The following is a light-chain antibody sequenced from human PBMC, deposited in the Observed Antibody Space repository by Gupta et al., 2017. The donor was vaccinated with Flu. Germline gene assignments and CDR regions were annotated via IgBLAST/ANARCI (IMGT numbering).Light chain of an antibody. CDR1: TGAVTSGHY. J-gene: IGLJ2*01. Sequence: QAVLTQETSLHVPPGGTVQPPCPSNTGAVTSGHYAYWFQQKPGQAPRTLIFDTINRHSSTPARFSGSLLGGKAALTLSGAQPDEEAEYYCSLSYSGIRVFGGGTKLTIL. V-gene: IGLV7-46*01. CDR3: SLSYSGIRV. CDR2: DTI.